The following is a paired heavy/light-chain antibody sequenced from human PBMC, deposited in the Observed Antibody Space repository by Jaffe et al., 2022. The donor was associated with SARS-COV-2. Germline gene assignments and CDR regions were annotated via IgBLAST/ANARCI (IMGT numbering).Light chain of an antibody. CDR2: AAF. V-gene: IGKV1-39*01. CDR3: QQSYTSPRT. CDR1: QSISTY. Sequence: DIQMTQSPSSLSASIGDRVTITCRASQSISTYLNWYQQKPGKAPKLLIYAAFTLQSGVPSRFSGAGSGTDFTLTINSLQPDDFATYYCQQSYTSPRTFGQGTKVEIK. J-gene: IGKJ1*01.
Heavy chain of an antibody. CDR1: GFTFSNYA. CDR3: AKYEGQGGTSWYPRAVENWFDP. CDR2: ISASGGAT. Sequence: EVLLLESGGGLVQPGGSLRLSCAGSGFTFSNYALSWVRQAPGGGLEWVSLISASGGATYYADSVKGRFTISRDNSKNTLFLQMNSLKPEDTAVYYCAKYEGQGGTSWYPRAVENWFDPWGQGTLVTVSS. D-gene: IGHD6-13*01. J-gene: IGHJ5*02. V-gene: IGHV3-23*01.